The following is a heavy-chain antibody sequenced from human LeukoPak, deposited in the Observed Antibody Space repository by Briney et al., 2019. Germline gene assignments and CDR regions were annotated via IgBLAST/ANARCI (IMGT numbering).Heavy chain of an antibody. D-gene: IGHD3-22*01. J-gene: IGHJ4*02. V-gene: IGHV3-30*18. Sequence: GRSLRLSCAASGFTFSSYGMHWVRQAPGKGLEWVAVISYDGSNKYYADSVKGRFTISRDNSKNTLYLQMNSLRAEDTAVYYCAKDRDTYYYDSSGYFDYWGQGTLVTVSS. CDR2: ISYDGSNK. CDR3: AKDRDTYYYDSSGYFDY. CDR1: GFTFSSYG.